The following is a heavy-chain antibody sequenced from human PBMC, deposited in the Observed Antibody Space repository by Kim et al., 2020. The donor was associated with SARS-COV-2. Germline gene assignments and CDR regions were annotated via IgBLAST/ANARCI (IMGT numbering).Heavy chain of an antibody. D-gene: IGHD2-2*02. Sequence: ASVKVSCKASGYTFTSYYMHWVRQAPGQGLEWMGIINPSGGSTSYAQKFQGRVTMTRDTSTSTVYMELSSLRSEDTAVYYCARAAHDEYCSSTSCYIGAYYFDYWGQGTLVTVSS. J-gene: IGHJ4*02. CDR2: INPSGGST. V-gene: IGHV1-46*01. CDR3: ARAAHDEYCSSTSCYIGAYYFDY. CDR1: GYTFTSYY.